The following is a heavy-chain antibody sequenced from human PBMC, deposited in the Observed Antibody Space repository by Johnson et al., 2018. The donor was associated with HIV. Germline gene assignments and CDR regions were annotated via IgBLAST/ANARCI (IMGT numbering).Heavy chain of an antibody. V-gene: IGHV3-9*01. Sequence: VQLVESGGGWVQPGRSLRVSCAASGLTFDEYVIHWVRQAPGKGLEWVSGISWKSGNTGYADSVKCRFTISRDNAKNFVHLQMNSLRADDTALYYCAKDNVVGALTIWGNRAFDIWGQGTMVTVSS. CDR2: ISWKSGNT. CDR3: AKDNVVGALTIWGNRAFDI. D-gene: IGHD1-26*01. J-gene: IGHJ3*02. CDR1: GLTFDEYV.